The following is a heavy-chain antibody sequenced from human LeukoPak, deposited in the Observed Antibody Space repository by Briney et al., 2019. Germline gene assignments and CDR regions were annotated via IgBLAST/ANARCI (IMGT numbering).Heavy chain of an antibody. CDR1: GLSVSSKY. V-gene: IGHV3-53*01. J-gene: IGHJ4*02. Sequence: GGSLRLSCAASGLSVSSKYMNWVRQAPGKGLELVPLLYSGGSTYYADSVKGRFTISRDSSKNTVYLQMNSLRAEDTAVYYCAARDCSTTSCYGGLFDYWGQGTLVTVSS. D-gene: IGHD2-2*01. CDR2: LYSGGST. CDR3: AARDCSTTSCYGGLFDY.